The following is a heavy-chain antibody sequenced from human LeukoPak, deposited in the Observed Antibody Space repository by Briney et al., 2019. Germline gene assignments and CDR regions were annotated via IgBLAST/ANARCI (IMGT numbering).Heavy chain of an antibody. CDR2: INPSGGST. CDR3: ARDVAQDSSGYEVEVVAFDI. Sequence: ASVKVSCKASGYTFTSYYMHWVRQAPGQGLEWMGIINPSGGSTSYAQKFQGRVTMTTDTSTSTAYMELRSLRSDDTAVYYCARDVAQDSSGYEVEVVAFDIWGQGTMVTVSS. J-gene: IGHJ3*02. D-gene: IGHD3-22*01. V-gene: IGHV1-46*01. CDR1: GYTFTSYY.